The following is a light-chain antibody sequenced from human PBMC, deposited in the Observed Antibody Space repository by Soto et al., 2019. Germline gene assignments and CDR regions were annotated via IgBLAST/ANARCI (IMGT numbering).Light chain of an antibody. J-gene: IGKJ5*01. Sequence: EIVLTQSPGTLSLSPGERATLSCRASQTIASIYLAWYQHQPGQAPRLLIYRTFARAPGIPDRFRGGGSGTDVTLTISRLEREEFAVYDCLQYDTSPTTFGQGTRLDIK. V-gene: IGKV3-20*01. CDR3: LQYDTSPTT. CDR2: RTF. CDR1: QTIASIY.